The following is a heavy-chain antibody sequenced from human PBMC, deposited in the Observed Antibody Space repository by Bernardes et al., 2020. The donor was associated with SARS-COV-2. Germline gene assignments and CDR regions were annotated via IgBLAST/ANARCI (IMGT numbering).Heavy chain of an antibody. Sequence: GGSLRLSCVASGLTVKNYGMHWVRQAPGRGPEWVAESWYDGSEKYYAESVKGRFTTSRDNTRKSVFLQMESLRAEDTAVYYCARDVGGTDWRFGFDVWGPGTMVHVSS. J-gene: IGHJ3*01. CDR2: SWYDGSEK. V-gene: IGHV3-33*01. CDR3: ARDVGGTDWRFGFDV. CDR1: GLTVKNYG. D-gene: IGHD3-9*01.